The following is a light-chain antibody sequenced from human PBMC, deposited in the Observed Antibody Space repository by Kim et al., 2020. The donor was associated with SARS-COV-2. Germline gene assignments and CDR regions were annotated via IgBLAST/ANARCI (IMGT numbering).Light chain of an antibody. J-gene: IGKJ2*01. Sequence: SGSPGERATVSCRASQSVASHLAWYQQIPGQAPRLLIYGASTRASGLPPRFSGSGSGTDFSLTISSLQSEDSAVYFCQQYNSWPYTFGQGTKLEI. CDR2: GAS. CDR1: QSVASH. V-gene: IGKV3-15*01. CDR3: QQYNSWPYT.